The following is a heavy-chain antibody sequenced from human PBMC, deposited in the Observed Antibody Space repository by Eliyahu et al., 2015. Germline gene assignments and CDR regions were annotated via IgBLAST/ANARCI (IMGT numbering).Heavy chain of an antibody. CDR1: GFTFSXYW. J-gene: IGHJ5*02. CDR3: ARVAAGSDNWMDP. D-gene: IGHD6-13*01. V-gene: IGHV3-74*01. Sequence: EEQLVESGGGLVQPGGSLRXSCAASGFTFSXYWMHWVRXVPGXGLVWVARISEDGSXTNYADSVEGRFIISRDNAKKTLYLQMSSLRAEDTAEYYCARVAAGSDNWMDPWGQGTLVTVSS. CDR2: ISEDGSXT.